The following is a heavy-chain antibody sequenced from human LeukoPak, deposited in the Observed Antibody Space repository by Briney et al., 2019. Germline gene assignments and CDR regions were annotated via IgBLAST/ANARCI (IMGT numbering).Heavy chain of an antibody. CDR2: ISQDGSGK. J-gene: IGHJ4*02. V-gene: IGHV3-7*01. Sequence: PGGSLRLSCGASGFTFSNYWMSWVRQAPGKGLEWVINISQDGSGKNYADSVEGRFTISRDNAKNSLYLQMNSLRDEDTAVYYCASLYGDAFVDYWGQGTLVTVSS. D-gene: IGHD4-17*01. CDR1: GFTFSNYW. CDR3: ASLYGDAFVDY.